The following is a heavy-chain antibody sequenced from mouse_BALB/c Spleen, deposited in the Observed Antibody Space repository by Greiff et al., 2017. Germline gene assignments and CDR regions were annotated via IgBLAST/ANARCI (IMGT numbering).Heavy chain of an antibody. CDR1: GYAFTNYL. CDR2: INPGSGGT. Sequence: VQLQQSGAELVRPGTSVKVSCKASGYAFTNYLIEWVKQRPGQGLEWIGVINPGSGGTNYNEKFKGKATLTADKSSSTAYMQLSSLTSDDSAVYFCARNGYYVFYAMDYWGQGTPVTVSS. D-gene: IGHD2-3*01. CDR3: ARNGYYVFYAMDY. J-gene: IGHJ4*01. V-gene: IGHV1-54*01.